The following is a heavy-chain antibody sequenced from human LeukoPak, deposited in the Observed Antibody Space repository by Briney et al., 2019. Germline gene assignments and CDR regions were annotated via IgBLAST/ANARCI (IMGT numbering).Heavy chain of an antibody. CDR2: IYHSGST. CDR1: GGSISSSNW. CDR3: ARALGYCSGGSCRTYAFDI. D-gene: IGHD2-15*01. J-gene: IGHJ3*02. V-gene: IGHV4-4*02. Sequence: SETLSLTCAVSGGSISSSNWWSWVRQPPGKGLEWVGEIYHSGSTNYNPSLKSRVTISVDTSKNQFSLKLSSVTAADTAVYYCARALGYCSGGSCRTYAFDIWGQGTMVTVSS.